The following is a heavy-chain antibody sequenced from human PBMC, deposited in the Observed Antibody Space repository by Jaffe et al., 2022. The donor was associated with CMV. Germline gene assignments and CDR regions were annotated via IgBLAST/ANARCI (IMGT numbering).Heavy chain of an antibody. CDR1: GFTFSSYA. D-gene: IGHD2-21*02. CDR2: ISGSGGST. CDR3: AKDPHIVVVTAQLDDAFDI. Sequence: EVQLVESGGGLVQPGGSLRLSCAASGFTFSSYAMSWVRQAPGKGLEWVSAISGSGGSTYYADSVKGRFTISRDNSKNTLYLQMNSLRAEDTAVYYCAKDPHIVVVTAQLDDAFDIWGQGTMVTVSS. V-gene: IGHV3-23*04. J-gene: IGHJ3*02.